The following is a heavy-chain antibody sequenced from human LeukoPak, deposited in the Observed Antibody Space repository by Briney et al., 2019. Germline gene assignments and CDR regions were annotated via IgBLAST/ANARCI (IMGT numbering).Heavy chain of an antibody. V-gene: IGHV3-23*01. J-gene: IGHJ4*02. CDR1: GFTFSIYA. CDR2: ISGSGGST. Sequence: GGSLRLSCSASGFTFSIYAVHWVRQAPGKGLEWVSAISGSGGSTYYADSVKGRFTISRDNSKNTLYLQMNSLRAEDTAVYYCAKDNPYDSSGLVSLGYDYWGQGTLVTVSS. D-gene: IGHD3-22*01. CDR3: AKDNPYDSSGLVSLGYDY.